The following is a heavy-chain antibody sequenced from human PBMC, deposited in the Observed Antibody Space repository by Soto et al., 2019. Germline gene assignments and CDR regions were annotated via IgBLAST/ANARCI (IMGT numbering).Heavy chain of an antibody. V-gene: IGHV3-30*03. Sequence: QVQLVESGGGVVQPGRSLRLSCAASGFPFSSYGVHWVRQVPGKGLEWAAVISDDGSKEWYADSVKGRFIIWGDNSENTLDLEMNRLRGKAGAVYAGAYGVSGGRHRAGGAWWGQGTVVPVSS. J-gene: IGHJ1*01. CDR1: GFPFSSYG. CDR2: ISDDGSKE. D-gene: IGHD3-16*01. CDR3: AYGVSGGRHRAGGAW.